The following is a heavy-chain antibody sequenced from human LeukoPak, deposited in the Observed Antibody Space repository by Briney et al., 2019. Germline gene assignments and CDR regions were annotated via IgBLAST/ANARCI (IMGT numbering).Heavy chain of an antibody. Sequence: ASVKVSCKASGYTFTGYYMYWVRQAPGQGLEWMGWINPNSGGTRCAQTFQGRVTMTRDTSISTAYMELRSLRSDDTAVYYCARDIKRGITKGGSDYWGQGTLVTVSS. J-gene: IGHJ4*02. V-gene: IGHV1-2*02. D-gene: IGHD3-10*01. CDR3: ARDIKRGITKGGSDY. CDR2: INPNSGGT. CDR1: GYTFTGYY.